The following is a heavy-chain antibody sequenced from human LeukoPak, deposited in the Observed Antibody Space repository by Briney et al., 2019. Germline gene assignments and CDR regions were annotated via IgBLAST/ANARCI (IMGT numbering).Heavy chain of an antibody. CDR3: AREMLGAAGGYFDY. CDR2: INWNGGST. CDR1: GFTFDDYG. J-gene: IGHJ4*02. D-gene: IGHD6-13*01. V-gene: IGHV3-20*04. Sequence: PGGSLRLSCAASGFTFDDYGMSWVRQAPGKGLEWVSGINWNGGSTGYADSVKGRFTISRDNAKNSLYLQMNSLRAEDTALYYCAREMLGAAGGYFDYWGQGTLVTVSS.